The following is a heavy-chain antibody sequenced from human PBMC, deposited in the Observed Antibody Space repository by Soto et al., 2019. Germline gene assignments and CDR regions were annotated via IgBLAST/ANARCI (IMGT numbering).Heavy chain of an antibody. D-gene: IGHD6-13*01. CDR3: ARSSSWYYYYYGMDV. V-gene: IGHV5-10-1*01. Sequence: GESLKISCKGSGYSFTSYWISWVRQMPGKGLEWMGRIDPSDSYTNYSPSFQGHVTISADKSISTAYLQWSSLKASDTAMYYCARSSSWYYYYYGMDVWGQGTTVTVSS. J-gene: IGHJ6*02. CDR1: GYSFTSYW. CDR2: IDPSDSYT.